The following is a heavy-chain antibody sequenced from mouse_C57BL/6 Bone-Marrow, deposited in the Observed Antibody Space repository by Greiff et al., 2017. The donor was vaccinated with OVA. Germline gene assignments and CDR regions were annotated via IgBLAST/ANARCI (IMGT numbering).Heavy chain of an antibody. CDR3: ARGGAYYGSSSHWYFDV. V-gene: IGHV14-3*01. J-gene: IGHJ1*03. CDR1: GFNIKNTY. Sequence: EVQRVESVAELVRPGASVKLSCTASGFNIKNTYMHWVKQRPEQGLEWIGRIDPANGNTKYAPKFQGKATITADTSSNTAYLQLSSLTSEDTAIYYCARGGAYYGSSSHWYFDVWGTGTTVTVSS. CDR2: IDPANGNT. D-gene: IGHD1-1*01.